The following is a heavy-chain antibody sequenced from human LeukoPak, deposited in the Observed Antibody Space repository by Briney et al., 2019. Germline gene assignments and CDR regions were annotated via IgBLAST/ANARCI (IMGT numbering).Heavy chain of an antibody. CDR3: ARERWGSGDY. J-gene: IGHJ4*02. V-gene: IGHV5-51*01. D-gene: IGHD2-21*01. CDR2: MLPGDSDI. Sequence: GESLKISCKASGYTFTGDWIGWVRQMPGKGPEWMGIMLPGDSDIRYSPSFQGQVTISADESINTVYLQWSSLKASDSAMYYCARERWGSGDYWGQGTLVTVSS. CDR1: GYTFTGDW.